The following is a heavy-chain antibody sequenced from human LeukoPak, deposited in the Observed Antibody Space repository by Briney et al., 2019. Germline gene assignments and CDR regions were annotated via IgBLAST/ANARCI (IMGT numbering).Heavy chain of an antibody. CDR1: GGSISSYY. Sequence: SSETLSLTCTVSGGSISSYYWAWIRQPPGKGLEWIGYIYYSGNTNYSPSLKSRVTISVDTSKNQFSLKLSSVTAADTAVYYCTRVSFIPAVNFGWWFDPWGQGTLVTVSS. V-gene: IGHV4-59*01. CDR2: IYYSGNT. D-gene: IGHD6-13*01. CDR3: TRVSFIPAVNFGWWFDP. J-gene: IGHJ5*02.